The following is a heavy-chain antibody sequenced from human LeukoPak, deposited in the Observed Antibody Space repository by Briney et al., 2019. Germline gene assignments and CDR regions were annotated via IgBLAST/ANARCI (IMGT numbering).Heavy chain of an antibody. CDR3: ARSPSDIVVVVTALPYYFDY. D-gene: IGHD2-15*01. CDR2: IFPIFGTA. V-gene: IGHV1-69*05. CDR1: GGTFSSYA. J-gene: IGHJ4*02. Sequence: SVKVSCKASGGTFSSYAISWVRQAPGQGLEWMGGIFPIFGTANYAQKFQGRVTITTDESTSTAYMELSSLRSEDTAVYYCARSPSDIVVVVTALPYYFDYWGQGTLVTVSS.